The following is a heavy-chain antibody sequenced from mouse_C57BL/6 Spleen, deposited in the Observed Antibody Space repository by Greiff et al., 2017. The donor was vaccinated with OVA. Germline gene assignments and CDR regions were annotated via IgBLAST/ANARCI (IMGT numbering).Heavy chain of an antibody. V-gene: IGHV1-69*01. D-gene: IGHD2-4*01. Sequence: VQLQQPGAELVMPGASVKLSCKASGYTFTSYWMHWVKQRPGQGLEWIGEIDPSDSYTNYNQKFKGKSTLTVDKSSSTAYMQLSSLTSEDSAVYYCARNDYGYFDYWGQGTTLTVSS. J-gene: IGHJ2*01. CDR2: IDPSDSYT. CDR1: GYTFTSYW. CDR3: ARNDYGYFDY.